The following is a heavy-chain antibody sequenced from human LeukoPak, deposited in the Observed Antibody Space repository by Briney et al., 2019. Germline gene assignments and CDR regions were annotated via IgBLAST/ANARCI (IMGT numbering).Heavy chain of an antibody. J-gene: IGHJ3*02. V-gene: IGHV4-34*01. CDR1: GGSFSGYY. Sequence: PSETLSLTCAVYGGSFSGYYWSWIRQPPGKGLEWIGEINHSGSTNYNPSLKSRVTISVDTSKNQFSLKLSSVTAADTAVYYCARALDYDSSGYCYNAFDIWGQGTMVTVSS. D-gene: IGHD3-22*01. CDR2: INHSGST. CDR3: ARALDYDSSGYCYNAFDI.